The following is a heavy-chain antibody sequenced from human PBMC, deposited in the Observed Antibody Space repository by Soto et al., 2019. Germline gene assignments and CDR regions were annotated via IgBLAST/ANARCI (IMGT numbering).Heavy chain of an antibody. V-gene: IGHV4-31*03. CDR1: GASIRSGGFY. J-gene: IGHJ4*02. CDR2: IYYTGST. D-gene: IGHD5-12*01. CDR3: ARIEMASIK. Sequence: SDTLYLTCSVSGASIRSGGFYWSWLRQSPGRGLEWIGHIYYTGSTFVSPSLKGRLTISLDTSKNQFSLDLSSVTAADTAMYYCARIEMASIKWGRGTLVTVSS.